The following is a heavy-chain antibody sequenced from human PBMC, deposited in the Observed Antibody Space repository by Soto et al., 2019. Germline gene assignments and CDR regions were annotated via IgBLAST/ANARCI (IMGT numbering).Heavy chain of an antibody. V-gene: IGHV1-18*01. D-gene: IGHD1-26*01. Sequence: QVQLVQSGAEVKKPGASEKVSCKASGYDFNNYGISWVRQAPGQGLEWMGWFSADNGNTNNAQKFQRRVTMTSDPSTRTVYAELTSLSPDDPAGYCWTRERRLVGGARPEYFQLWGQGVRVTASS. CDR1: GYDFNNYG. CDR3: TRERRLVGGARPEYFQL. CDR2: FSADNGNT. J-gene: IGHJ1*01.